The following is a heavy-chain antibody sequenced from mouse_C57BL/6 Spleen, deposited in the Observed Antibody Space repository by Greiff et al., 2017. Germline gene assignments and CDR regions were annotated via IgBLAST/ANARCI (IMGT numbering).Heavy chain of an antibody. CDR1: GFTFTDYY. V-gene: IGHV7-3*01. CDR2: IRNKANGYTT. J-gene: IGHJ2*01. Sequence: DVKLVESGGGLVQPGGSLSLSCAASGFTFTDYYMSWVRQPPGKALEWLGFIRNKANGYTTEYSASVKGRFTISRDNSQSILYLQMNALRAEDSATYYCERFNNYDGSSPYYFDYRGQGTTLTVSS. CDR3: ERFNNYDGSSPYYFDY. D-gene: IGHD1-1*01.